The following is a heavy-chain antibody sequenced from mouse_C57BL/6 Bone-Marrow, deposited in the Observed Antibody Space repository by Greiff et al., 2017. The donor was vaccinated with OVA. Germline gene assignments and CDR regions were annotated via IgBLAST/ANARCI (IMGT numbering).Heavy chain of an antibody. CDR2: ISSGGSYT. CDR3: ARQDNYYGISDYFDY. J-gene: IGHJ2*01. D-gene: IGHD1-1*01. V-gene: IGHV5-6*01. Sequence: EVQLVESGGDLVKPGGSLKLSCAASGFTFSSYGMSWVRQTPDKRLEWVATISSGGSYTYYPDSVKGRFTISRDNAKNTLYLQMSSLKSEDTAMYYCARQDNYYGISDYFDYWGQGTTLTVSS. CDR1: GFTFSSYG.